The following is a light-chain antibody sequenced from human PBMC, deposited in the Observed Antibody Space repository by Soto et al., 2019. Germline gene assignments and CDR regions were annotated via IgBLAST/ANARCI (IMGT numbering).Light chain of an antibody. CDR1: QSLIHSDGDTY. CDR2: KVS. J-gene: IGKJ1*01. CDR3: MQGTHWPWT. V-gene: IGKV2-30*02. Sequence: DVVMTQSPLSLPVTLEQPASISCRSSQSLIHSDGDTYLNWFQQRPGQSPRRLIYKVSDRDSGVPDRVSGSGSGTDFTLKISRVEAEDVGIYYCMQGTHWPWTFGQGTEVEIK.